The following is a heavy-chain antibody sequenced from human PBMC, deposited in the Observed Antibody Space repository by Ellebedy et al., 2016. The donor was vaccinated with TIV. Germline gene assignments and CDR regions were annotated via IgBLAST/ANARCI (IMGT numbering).Heavy chain of an antibody. CDR3: ARGWGYSYGQLDY. CDR1: GGSFSGYY. D-gene: IGHD5-18*01. Sequence: SETLSLTCAVYGGSFSGYYWSWIRQPPGKGLEWIGEINHSGSTNYNPSLKSRVTISVDTSKNPFSLKLSSVTAADTAVYYCARGWGYSYGQLDYWGQGTLVTVSS. V-gene: IGHV4-34*01. CDR2: INHSGST. J-gene: IGHJ4*02.